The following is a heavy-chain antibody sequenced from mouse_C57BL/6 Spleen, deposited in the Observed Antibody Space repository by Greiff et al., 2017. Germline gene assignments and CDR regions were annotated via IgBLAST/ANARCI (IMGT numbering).Heavy chain of an antibody. Sequence: QVQLKQPGAELVKPGASVKLSCKASGYTFTSYWMHWVKQRPGQGLEWIGMIHPNSGSTNYNEKFKSKATLTVSKSSRTAYMGLSSLTSEDSAVYYCAREEVITTGPDYWGQGTTLTVSS. CDR3: AREEVITTGPDY. D-gene: IGHD1-1*01. CDR2: IHPNSGST. J-gene: IGHJ2*01. CDR1: GYTFTSYW. V-gene: IGHV1-64*01.